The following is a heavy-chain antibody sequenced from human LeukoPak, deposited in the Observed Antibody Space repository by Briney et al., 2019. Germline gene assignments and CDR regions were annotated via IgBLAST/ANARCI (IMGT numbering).Heavy chain of an antibody. CDR1: GYTFTNFG. CDR2: ISAGNDTT. CDR3: ARETDY. Sequence: ASVKDSCEASGYTFTNFGISWVRQAPGQGLEWLGWISAGNDTTNYAQKFQGRVTMTTDTSTSTAYMELRSLTSDDTAVYYCARETDYWGQGTLVTVSS. J-gene: IGHJ4*02. V-gene: IGHV1-18*01.